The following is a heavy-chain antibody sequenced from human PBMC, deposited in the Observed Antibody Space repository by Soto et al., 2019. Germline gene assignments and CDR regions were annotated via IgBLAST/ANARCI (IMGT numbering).Heavy chain of an antibody. V-gene: IGHV4-59*01. CDR1: GGSISSYY. J-gene: IGHJ4*02. D-gene: IGHD6-6*01. Sequence: SETLSLTCTVSGGSISSYYWSWIRQPPGKGLEWIGYIYYSGSTNYNPSLKSRVTISVDTSKNQFSLKLSSVTAADTAVYYRARWSIAARLYYFDYWGQGTLVTVSS. CDR3: ARWSIAARLYYFDY. CDR2: IYYSGST.